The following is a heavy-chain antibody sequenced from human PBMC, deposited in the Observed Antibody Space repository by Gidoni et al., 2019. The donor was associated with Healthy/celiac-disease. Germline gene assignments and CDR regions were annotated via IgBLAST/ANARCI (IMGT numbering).Heavy chain of an antibody. Sequence: QVQLAQSGTEVKMPGASVQLSCQASAYTLTSYDINWGRQANGQGLEWMGWMNPNSGNTGYAQKFQGRVTMTRNTSISTAYMELSSLNSEDTAVYYCAGNGVKYYYGMDVWGQGTTVTVSS. D-gene: IGHD2-8*01. CDR1: AYTLTSYD. CDR2: MNPNSGNT. CDR3: AGNGVKYYYGMDV. V-gene: IGHV1-8*01. J-gene: IGHJ6*02.